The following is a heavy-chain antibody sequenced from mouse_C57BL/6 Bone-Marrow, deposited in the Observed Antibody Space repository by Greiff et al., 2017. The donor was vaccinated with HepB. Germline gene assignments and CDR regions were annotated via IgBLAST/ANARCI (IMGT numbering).Heavy chain of an antibody. CDR3: ARSTVVATVWYFDV. V-gene: IGHV7-3*01. CDR1: GFTFTDSY. J-gene: IGHJ1*03. D-gene: IGHD1-1*01. Sequence: EVKLVESGGGLVQPGGSLSLSCAASGFTFTDSYMSWVRQPPGKALEWLGFIRNKANGYTTEYSASVKGRFTISRDNSQSILYLQMHALRAEDSATYYCARSTVVATVWYFDVWGTGTTVTVSS. CDR2: IRNKANGYTT.